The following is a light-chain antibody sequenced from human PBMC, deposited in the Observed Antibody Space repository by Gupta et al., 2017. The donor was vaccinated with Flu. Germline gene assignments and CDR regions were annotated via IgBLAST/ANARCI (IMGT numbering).Light chain of an antibody. CDR3: MQARQLPIT. CDR1: QSLLHRNGYNY. J-gene: IGKJ5*01. CDR2: LGS. V-gene: IGKV2-28*01. Sequence: ISCRSSQSLLHRNGYNYLGWFLQRPGQSPQLLIYLGSNRAPGVPDRFSGSGSGTDFTLKISRVEAEDVGVYYCMQARQLPITFGHGTRLEIK.